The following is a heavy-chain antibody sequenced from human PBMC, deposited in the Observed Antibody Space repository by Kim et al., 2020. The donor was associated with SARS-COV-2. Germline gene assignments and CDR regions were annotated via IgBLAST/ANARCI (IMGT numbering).Heavy chain of an antibody. CDR2: IHSGGAT. J-gene: IGHJ2*01. Sequence: GGSLRLSCAASELTVSNNYMSWVRQAPGKGPEWVSVIHSGGATYYAVSVRGRFTISRDNSKNTLYLQMNSLRAEDTAVYYCARDRGNYYWYFDLWGRGTL. D-gene: IGHD1-7*01. CDR1: ELTVSNNY. V-gene: IGHV3-53*01. CDR3: ARDRGNYYWYFDL.